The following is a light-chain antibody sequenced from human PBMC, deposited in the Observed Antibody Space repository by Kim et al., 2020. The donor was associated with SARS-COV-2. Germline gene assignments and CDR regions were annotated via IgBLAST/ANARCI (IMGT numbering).Light chain of an antibody. CDR2: FNSDGSH. CDR1: SGSINNA. J-gene: IGLJ3*02. V-gene: IGLV4-69*01. Sequence: ASVKRTCTLSSGSINNAIAWHQHHPEKGPRFLMKFNSDGSHSKGDGIPDRFSGSSSGAERYLTISSLQSEDEADYYCQTWDTGSWVFGGGTQLTVL. CDR3: QTWDTGSWV.